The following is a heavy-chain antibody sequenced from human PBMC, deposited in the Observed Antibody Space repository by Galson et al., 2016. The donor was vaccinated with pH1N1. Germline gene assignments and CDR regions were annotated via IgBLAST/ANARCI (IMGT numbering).Heavy chain of an antibody. CDR1: GFSFSSYS. CDR2: ISLDSSNK. J-gene: IGHJ4*02. CDR3: ASDSSLWSSEWEVFDY. D-gene: IGHD1-26*01. Sequence: SLKLSCTASGFSFSSYSMHWVRQAPGQGLEWVAFISLDSSNKDYVEYLRGRVTVSRDNSKNTLFLQMNSLRAEDTAIYYCASDSSLWSSEWEVFDYWGQGTLVTVSS. V-gene: IGHV3-30*04.